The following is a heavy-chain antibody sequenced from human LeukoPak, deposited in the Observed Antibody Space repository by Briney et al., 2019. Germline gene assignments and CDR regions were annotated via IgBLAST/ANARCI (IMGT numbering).Heavy chain of an antibody. J-gene: IGHJ6*03. CDR3: ARYYGDWANYMDV. D-gene: IGHD4-17*01. CDR1: GGSISSYY. Sequence: PSETLSLTCTVSGGSISSYYWSWIRQPPGKGLEWIGYIYHSGSTNYNPSLKSRVTISVDTSKNQFSLKLSSVTAADTAVYYCARYYGDWANYMDVWGKGTTVTVSS. CDR2: IYHSGST. V-gene: IGHV4-59*01.